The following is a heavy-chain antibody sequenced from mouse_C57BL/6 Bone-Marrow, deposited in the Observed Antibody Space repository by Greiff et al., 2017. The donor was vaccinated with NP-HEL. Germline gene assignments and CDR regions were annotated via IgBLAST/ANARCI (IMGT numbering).Heavy chain of an antibody. Sequence: VQLQQSGAELVRPGASVKLSCKASGYTFTDYYINWVKQRPGQGLEWIARIYPGSGNTYYNEKFKGKATLTAEKSSSTAYMQLSSLTSEDSAVYFCARGERGDYFDYWGQGTTLTVSS. V-gene: IGHV1-76*01. CDR1: GYTFTDYY. CDR3: ARGERGDYFDY. CDR2: IYPGSGNT. J-gene: IGHJ2*01.